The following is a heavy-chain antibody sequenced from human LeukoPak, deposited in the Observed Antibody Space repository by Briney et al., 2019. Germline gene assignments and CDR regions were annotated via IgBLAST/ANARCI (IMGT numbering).Heavy chain of an antibody. V-gene: IGHV5-51*01. CDR3: ASSYTFGSFDY. CDR1: GYSSTSYW. D-gene: IGHD3-16*01. J-gene: IGHJ4*02. CDR2: IYPGDSDT. Sequence: GASLKSSCKGSGYSSTSYWIGWVRQMPGKGLEWMGIIYPGDSDTRYGPSFQGQVTISADKSISTAYLQWSSLKASDTAMYYCASSYTFGSFDYWGQGTLVTVSS.